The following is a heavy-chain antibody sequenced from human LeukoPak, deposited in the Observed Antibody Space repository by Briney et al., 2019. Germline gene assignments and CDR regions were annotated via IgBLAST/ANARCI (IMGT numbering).Heavy chain of an antibody. CDR1: GYTFTSYG. D-gene: IGHD1-1*01. V-gene: IGHV1-8*01. CDR3: ATRVSGRYVTLNWNEEDF. J-gene: IGHJ4*02. Sequence: ASVKVSCKASGYTFTSYGINWVRQATGQGLEWMGWMNPNSGNTGYAQKFQGRVTMTRNTSISTAYMELSSLRSEDTAVYYCATRVSGRYVTLNWNEEDFWGQGTLVTVSS. CDR2: MNPNSGNT.